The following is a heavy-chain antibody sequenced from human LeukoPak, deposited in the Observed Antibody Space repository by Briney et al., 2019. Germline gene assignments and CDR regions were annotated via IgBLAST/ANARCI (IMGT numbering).Heavy chain of an antibody. CDR1: GYTFTSYG. CDR2: ISTYNGHT. J-gene: IGHJ3*02. D-gene: IGHD1-26*01. Sequence: ASVKVSCKASGYTFTSYGISWVRQDPGQGLEWMGWISTYNGHTNYAQKLQGRVTMTTDTSTSTAYMELRSLISDDTAVYYCARGGRWELPRPYAFDIWGQGTMVTVSS. CDR3: ARGGRWELPRPYAFDI. V-gene: IGHV1-18*01.